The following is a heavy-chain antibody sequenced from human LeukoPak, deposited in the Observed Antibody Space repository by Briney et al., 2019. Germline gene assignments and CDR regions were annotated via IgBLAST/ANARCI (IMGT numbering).Heavy chain of an antibody. CDR1: GFTFSSYS. CDR3: ARGGYYDSSGSPSGYYYMDV. V-gene: IGHV3-21*01. D-gene: IGHD3-22*01. CDR2: ISSSSSYI. J-gene: IGHJ6*03. Sequence: GGSLRLSCAASGFTFSSYSMNWVRQAPGKGLEWVSSISSSSSYIYYADSVKGRFTISRDNAKNSLYLQMNSLRAEDTAVYYCARGGYYDSSGSPSGYYYMDVWGKGTTVTVSS.